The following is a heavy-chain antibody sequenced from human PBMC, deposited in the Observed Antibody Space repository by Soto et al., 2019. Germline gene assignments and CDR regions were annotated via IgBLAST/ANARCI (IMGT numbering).Heavy chain of an antibody. V-gene: IGHV1-3*01. D-gene: IGHD6-19*01. CDR1: GYTFTSYA. J-gene: IGHJ5*02. CDR2: INAGNGNT. Sequence: QVQLVQSGAEVKKPGASVKVSCKASGYTFTSYAMHWVRQAPGQRLEWMGWINAGNGNTKYSQKFQGRVTITRDTSASTAYMELSSLRSDDTAVYYCARGVAGPLHWFDPWGQGTLVTVSS. CDR3: ARGVAGPLHWFDP.